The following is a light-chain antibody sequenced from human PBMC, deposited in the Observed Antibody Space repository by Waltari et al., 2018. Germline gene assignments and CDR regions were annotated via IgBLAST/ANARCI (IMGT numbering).Light chain of an antibody. CDR2: DNN. CDR1: GSNIGSNY. Sequence: QSTLTQPPSLSAAPGQRVPISRPGSGSNIGSNYVAWYQLLPGTAPKLLIYDNNRRPSGIPDRFSASKSGTSATLDITGLQTGDEADYYCGTWDGSLNAGVFGGGTKLTVL. V-gene: IGLV1-51*01. CDR3: GTWDGSLNAGV. J-gene: IGLJ3*02.